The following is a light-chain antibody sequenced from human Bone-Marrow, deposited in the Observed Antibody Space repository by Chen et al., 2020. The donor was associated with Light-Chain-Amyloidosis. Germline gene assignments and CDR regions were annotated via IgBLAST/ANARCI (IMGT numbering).Light chain of an antibody. CDR3: QQYDGIPPT. V-gene: IGKV1-33*01. J-gene: IGKJ4*01. CDR2: DAS. Sequence: DIQMTHSPSSLSASVGDRVIITCQASQDVINYLNWYQQKPGRAPKLLSYDASYLETGVPSRCSGSGSGTHCTLTISGLQPEDFATYYCQQYDGIPPTFGGGTRVE. CDR1: QDVINY.